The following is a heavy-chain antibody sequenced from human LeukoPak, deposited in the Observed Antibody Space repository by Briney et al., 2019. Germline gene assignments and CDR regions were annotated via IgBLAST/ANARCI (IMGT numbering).Heavy chain of an antibody. CDR1: GYTFTSYG. CDR2: ISAYNGNT. CDR3: AREGDIYCSGGSCSEDY. Sequence: GASVKVSCKASGYTFTSYGISWVRQAPGQGLEWMGWISAYNGNTNYAQKLQGRVTMTTDTSTSTAYMEPRSLRSDDTAVYYCAREGDIYCSGGSCSEDYWGQGTLVTVSS. D-gene: IGHD2-15*01. J-gene: IGHJ4*02. V-gene: IGHV1-18*01.